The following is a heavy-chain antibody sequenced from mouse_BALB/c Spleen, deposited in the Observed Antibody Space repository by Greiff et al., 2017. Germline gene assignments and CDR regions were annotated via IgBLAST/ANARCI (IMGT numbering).Heavy chain of an antibody. V-gene: IGHV6-6*02. Sequence: EVKVEESGGGLVQPGGSMKLSCVASGFTFSNYWMNWVRQSPEKGLEWVAEIRLKSNNYATHYAESVKGRFTISRDDSKSSVYLQMNNLRAEDTGIYYCTRRDAWFAYWGQGTLVTVSA. CDR3: TRRDAWFAY. CDR2: IRLKSNNYAT. CDR1: GFTFSNYW. J-gene: IGHJ3*01.